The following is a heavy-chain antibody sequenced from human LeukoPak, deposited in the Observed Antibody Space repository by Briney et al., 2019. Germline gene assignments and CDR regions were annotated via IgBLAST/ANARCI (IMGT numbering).Heavy chain of an antibody. V-gene: IGHV3-21*01. CDR3: ARDLQILYYYDSSGRGMHYGMDV. Sequence: GGSLRLSCAASGFTFSSYSMNWVRQAPGKGLEWVSSISNSSSYIYYADPAKGRFTISRDNAKNSLYLQMNRLRAEDTAVYYCARDLQILYYYDSSGRGMHYGMDVWGQGTTITVSS. J-gene: IGHJ6*01. CDR1: GFTFSSYS. CDR2: ISNSSSYI. D-gene: IGHD3-22*01.